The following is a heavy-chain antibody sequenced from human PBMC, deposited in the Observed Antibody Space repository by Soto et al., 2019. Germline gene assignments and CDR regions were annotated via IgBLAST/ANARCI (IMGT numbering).Heavy chain of an antibody. J-gene: IGHJ6*03. CDR1: GYTFTSYD. D-gene: IGHD2-15*01. Sequence: ASVKVSCTASGYTFTSYDINWVRQATGQGLEWMGWMNPNSGNTGYAQKFQGRVTMTRNTSISTAYMELSSLRSEDTAVYYCARGVRGPGGYYYYYYMDVWGKGPTVTVSS. CDR2: MNPNSGNT. CDR3: ARGVRGPGGYYYYYYMDV. V-gene: IGHV1-8*01.